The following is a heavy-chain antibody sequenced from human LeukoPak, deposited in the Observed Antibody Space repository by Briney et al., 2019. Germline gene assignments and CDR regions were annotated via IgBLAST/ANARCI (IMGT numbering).Heavy chain of an antibody. D-gene: IGHD6-19*01. J-gene: IGHJ4*02. CDR3: ARQKGIAVAGTFFGY. Sequence: GESLKISCKGPGYSFTSYWIGWVRQMPGKGLEWMGIIYPGDSDTRYSPSFQGQVTISADKSISTAYLQWSSLKASDTAMYYCARQKGIAVAGTFFGYGGQGTLVTVSS. CDR1: GYSFTSYW. V-gene: IGHV5-51*01. CDR2: IYPGDSDT.